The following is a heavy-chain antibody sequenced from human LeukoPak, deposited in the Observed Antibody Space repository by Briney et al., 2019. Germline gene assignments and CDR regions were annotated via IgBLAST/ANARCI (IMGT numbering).Heavy chain of an antibody. D-gene: IGHD3-3*01. J-gene: IGHJ4*02. CDR3: ARDQYDTWSRRGNFDS. CDR2: IKLDGSEK. V-gene: IGHV3-7*03. Sequence: PGGSLRLSCATSGFTFGRYAMHWVRQAPGKGLEWVANIKLDGSEKNYVDSVKGRFTISRDNTKNSLYLQMNSLRAEDTAVFYCARDQYDTWSRRGNFDSWGQGTLVIVSS. CDR1: GFTFGRYA.